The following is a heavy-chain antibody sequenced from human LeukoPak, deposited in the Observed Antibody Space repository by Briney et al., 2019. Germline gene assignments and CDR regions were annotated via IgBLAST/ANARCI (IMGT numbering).Heavy chain of an antibody. CDR3: AKFFEDAALIHDW. CDR1: GFTFSSYA. J-gene: IGHJ4*02. V-gene: IGHV3-23*01. D-gene: IGHD5-18*01. CDR2: ISGTGTST. Sequence: GGSLRLSCAASGFTFSSYAMSWVRQAPGKGLQWLSAISGTGTSTYYADSVKGRFTISRDNSKNTVFLQMNSLRADDTAIYYCAKFFEDAALIHDWWGQGTLVTVSS.